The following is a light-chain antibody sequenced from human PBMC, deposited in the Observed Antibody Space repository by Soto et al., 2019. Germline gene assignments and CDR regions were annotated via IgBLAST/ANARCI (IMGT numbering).Light chain of an antibody. CDR1: QSVSSY. V-gene: IGKV3-11*01. Sequence: EIVLTQSPATLSLSPGERATLSCRASQSVSSYLAWYQQKPGQAPRLLIYDASNRATGIPARFSGSGSGTDFTLTISSLEPEDFAVYYCQQRSNWAITLGGVTKVEIK. J-gene: IGKJ4*01. CDR3: QQRSNWAIT. CDR2: DAS.